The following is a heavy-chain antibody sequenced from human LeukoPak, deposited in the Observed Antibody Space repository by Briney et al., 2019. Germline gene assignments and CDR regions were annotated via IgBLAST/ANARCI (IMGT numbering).Heavy chain of an antibody. CDR3: ASGGYSYGFDY. V-gene: IGHV4-30-2*01. CDR1: GGSISSGGYY. D-gene: IGHD5-18*01. Sequence: SETLSLTCTVSGGSISSGGYYWSWIRQHPGKGLEWIGYIYHNGNTYYSPPLKSRVTISVDRSKNQLSLKLSSVTAADTAMYYCASGGYSYGFDYWGQGTLVTVSS. J-gene: IGHJ4*02. CDR2: IYHNGNT.